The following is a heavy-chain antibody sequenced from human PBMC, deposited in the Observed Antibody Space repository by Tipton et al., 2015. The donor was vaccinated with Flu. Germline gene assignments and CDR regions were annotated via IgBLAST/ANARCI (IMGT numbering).Heavy chain of an antibody. CDR1: GYTFTSYY. Sequence: QVQLVQSGAEVKKPGASVKVSCKASGYTFTSYYMHWVRQAPGQGLEWMGIINPSGGSTSYAQKFQGRVTMTRDTSTSTVYMELSSLGSEDTAVYYCARRLVYCSSTSCYAYYYGMDVWGQGTTVTVSS. D-gene: IGHD2-2*01. CDR3: ARRLVYCSSTSCYAYYYGMDV. J-gene: IGHJ6*02. CDR2: INPSGGST. V-gene: IGHV1-46*01.